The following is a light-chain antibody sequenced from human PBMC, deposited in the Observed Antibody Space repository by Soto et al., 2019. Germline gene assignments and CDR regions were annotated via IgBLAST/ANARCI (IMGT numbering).Light chain of an antibody. CDR2: GAS. Sequence: EVVMTQSPATLSVSPGERVTLSCRASQSVRSNLAWYQQKPGQSPRLLIYGASTRATGIPARFSGSGSGTEFTLTISSLQSEDFAVYYCQQYYSYPRTFGQGTKVDNK. J-gene: IGKJ1*01. CDR1: QSVRSN. CDR3: QQYYSYPRT. V-gene: IGKV3-15*01.